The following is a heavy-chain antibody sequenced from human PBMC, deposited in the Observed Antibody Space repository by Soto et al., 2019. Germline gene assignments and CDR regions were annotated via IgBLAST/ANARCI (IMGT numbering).Heavy chain of an antibody. D-gene: IGHD3-22*01. CDR1: GFTSSDYY. V-gene: IGHV3-11*06. Sequence: GGSLRLSCAASGFTSSDYYMSWIRQAPGKGLEWVSYISSSSSYTNYADSVKGRFTISRDNAKNSLYLQMNSLRAEDTAVYYCASDYDSRDYWGQGTLVTVSS. CDR3: ASDYDSRDY. J-gene: IGHJ4*02. CDR2: ISSSSSYT.